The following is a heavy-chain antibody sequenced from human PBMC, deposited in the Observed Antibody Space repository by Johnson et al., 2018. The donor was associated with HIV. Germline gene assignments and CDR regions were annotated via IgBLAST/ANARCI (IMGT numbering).Heavy chain of an antibody. J-gene: IGHJ3*01. CDR1: GFNFADYA. V-gene: IGHV3-20*04. CDR2: INWNGGST. CDR3: AREVSLRVGATTDAFDL. Sequence: VQLVESGGGVVQPGRSLRLSCVVSGFNFADYAMHWVRQVPGKGLEWVSGINWNGGSTSYADSVKGRFTISRDNAKTSLYLQVNSLGAEDTALYYCAREVSLRVGATTDAFDLWGQGTMVAVSS. D-gene: IGHD1-26*01.